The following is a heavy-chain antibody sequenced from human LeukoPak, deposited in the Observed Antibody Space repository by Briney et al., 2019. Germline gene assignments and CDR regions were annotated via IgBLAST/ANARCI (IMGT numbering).Heavy chain of an antibody. D-gene: IGHD3-16*01. CDR3: AKDTFGDTGAFDI. J-gene: IGHJ3*02. CDR1: GFTFSSYG. Sequence: PGRSLRLSCAASGFTFSSYGMHWVRQAPGKGLEWVAVISYDGSNKYYADSVKGRFTISRDNSKNTLYLQMNSLRAEDTAVYYCAKDTFGDTGAFDIWGQGTMVTVSS. CDR2: ISYDGSNK. V-gene: IGHV3-30*18.